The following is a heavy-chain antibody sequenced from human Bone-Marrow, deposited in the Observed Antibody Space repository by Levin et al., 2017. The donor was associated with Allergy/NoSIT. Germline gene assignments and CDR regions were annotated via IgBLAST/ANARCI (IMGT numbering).Heavy chain of an antibody. CDR1: GFSFNNYA. CDR3: AYSPDTNFIVVVPAARPLDC. CDR2: ISGSGVST. J-gene: IGHJ4*02. D-gene: IGHD2-2*01. Sequence: GGSLRLSCAGSGFSFNNYAMSWVRQAPGKGLEWVSGISGSGVSTYYADSVKGRLTISRDHSKNTLFLQMNSLRAEDTAMYYCAYSPDTNFIVVVPAARPLDCWGQGALVTVYS. V-gene: IGHV3-23*01.